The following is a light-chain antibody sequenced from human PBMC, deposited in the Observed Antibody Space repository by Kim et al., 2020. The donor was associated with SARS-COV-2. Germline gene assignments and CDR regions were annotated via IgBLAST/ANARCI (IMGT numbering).Light chain of an antibody. V-gene: IGLV3-19*01. CDR2: GYN. Sequence: SSELTQDPAVSVALGQTVRITCQGDSLRTYYATWYQQKPGKAPLLVIHGYNNRPSGIPDRFSGSSSGNTASLTITGAQAEDEADYYCNSRDSSGDHYVFG. CDR3: NSRDSSGDHYV. CDR1: SLRTYY. J-gene: IGLJ1*01.